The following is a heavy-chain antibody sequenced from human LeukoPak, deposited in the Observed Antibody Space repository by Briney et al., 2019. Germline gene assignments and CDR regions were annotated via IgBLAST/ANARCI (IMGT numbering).Heavy chain of an antibody. D-gene: IGHD6-13*01. CDR3: ARDPQQLVYYYYYMDV. CDR2: INWNGGST. Sequence: GGSLRLSCAASGFTFDDYGMSWVRQAPGKGLEWVSGINWNGGSTGYADSVKGRFTISRDNSKNTLYLQMNSLRAEDTAVYYCARDPQQLVYYYYYMDVWGKGTTVTVSS. CDR1: GFTFDDYG. J-gene: IGHJ6*03. V-gene: IGHV3-20*04.